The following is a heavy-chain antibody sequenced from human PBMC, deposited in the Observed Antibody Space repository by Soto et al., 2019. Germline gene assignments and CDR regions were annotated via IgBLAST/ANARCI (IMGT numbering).Heavy chain of an antibody. Sequence: EVQLVESGGGLVQPGGSLRLSCAASGFTFSDRFMDWVRQAPGKGLEWIGRAKSRARGFATQYADSVKGRFTVSRDESTSSFYLQINTLNAGDTAVYYCASPKVAVDALLYRYFDFWGRGTLVTVSS. V-gene: IGHV3-72*01. J-gene: IGHJ2*01. CDR3: ASPKVAVDALLYRYFDF. CDR1: GFTFSDRF. D-gene: IGHD2-15*01. CDR2: AKSRARGFAT.